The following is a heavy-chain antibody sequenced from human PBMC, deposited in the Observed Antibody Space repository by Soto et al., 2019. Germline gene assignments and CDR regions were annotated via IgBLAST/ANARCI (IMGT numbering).Heavy chain of an antibody. V-gene: IGHV1-69*01. Sequence: QVQLVQSGAEVKKPGSSVKVSCKASGGTFSSYAISWVRQAPGQGLEWMGGIIPIFGTANYAQKFQGRVTITADESTSTAYMELSSLRSDDTAVYYCAREKGCSGGSCYWSYYYYGMDVWGQGTTVTVS. J-gene: IGHJ6*02. D-gene: IGHD2-15*01. CDR1: GGTFSSYA. CDR3: AREKGCSGGSCYWSYYYYGMDV. CDR2: IIPIFGTA.